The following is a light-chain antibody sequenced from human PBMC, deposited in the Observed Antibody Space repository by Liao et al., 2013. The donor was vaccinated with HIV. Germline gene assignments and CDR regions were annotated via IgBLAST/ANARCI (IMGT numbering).Light chain of an antibody. CDR3: QVWDNDSGV. J-gene: IGLJ3*02. CDR1: NIGSKA. V-gene: IGLV3-21*04. Sequence: GSVAPGKPARITCGGNNIGSKAVHWYQHKPGQAPVLVIYSDSDRPSGIPERFSGSNSGNMATLTITRVEGGDEADYYCQVWDNDSGVFGGGTKLTVL. CDR2: SDS.